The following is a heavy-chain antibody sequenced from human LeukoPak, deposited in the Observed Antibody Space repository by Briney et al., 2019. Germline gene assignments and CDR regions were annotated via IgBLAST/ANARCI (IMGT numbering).Heavy chain of an antibody. J-gene: IGHJ6*03. CDR3: ARLPGYCSSTSCYEDYYYYMDV. CDR2: MYYSGST. D-gene: IGHD2-2*01. CDR1: GGSISTSSFY. V-gene: IGHV4-39*07. Sequence: SETLSLTCTVSGGSISTSSFYWGWIRQPPGKGLEWIGSMYYSGSTYYNPSLKSRVTISVDTSKNQFSLKLSSVTAADTAVYYCARLPGYCSSTSCYEDYYYYMDVWGKGTTVTVSS.